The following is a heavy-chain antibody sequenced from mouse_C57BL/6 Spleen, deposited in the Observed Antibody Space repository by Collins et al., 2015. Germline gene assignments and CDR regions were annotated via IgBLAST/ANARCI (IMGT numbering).Heavy chain of an antibody. Sequence: QVQLQQSGAELARPGASVKLSCKASGYTFTSYGISWVKQRTGQGLEWIGGIYPRSGNTYYNEKFKGKATLTADKSSSTAYMELRSLTSEDSAVYFCARLDYDGSSSRWGQGTLVTVSA. CDR1: GYTFTSYG. J-gene: IGHJ3*02. CDR2: IYPRSGNT. D-gene: IGHD1-1*01. CDR3: ARLDYDGSSSR. V-gene: IGHV1-81*01.